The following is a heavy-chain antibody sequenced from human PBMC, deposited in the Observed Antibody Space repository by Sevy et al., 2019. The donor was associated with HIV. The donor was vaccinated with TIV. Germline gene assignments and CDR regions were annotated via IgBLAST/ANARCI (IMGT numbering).Heavy chain of an antibody. Sequence: VGSLRLSCVASGFAFSDYGMHWVRQAPGKGLEWVAVIWYDGNNQHYADSVRGRFTISRDNSKNTLYLQLTSLRAEDTAVYYCARDPRIFGDYLLSYFDYWGQGVLVTVSS. CDR2: IWYDGNNQ. J-gene: IGHJ4*02. D-gene: IGHD4-17*01. V-gene: IGHV3-33*01. CDR1: GFAFSDYG. CDR3: ARDPRIFGDYLLSYFDY.